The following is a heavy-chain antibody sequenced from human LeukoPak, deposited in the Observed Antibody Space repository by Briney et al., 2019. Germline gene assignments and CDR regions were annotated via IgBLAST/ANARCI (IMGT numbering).Heavy chain of an antibody. D-gene: IGHD3-22*01. CDR2: ISAYNGNT. CDR3: ARVGSDNYYDSSGYLDY. V-gene: IGHV1-18*01. Sequence: ASVKVSCKASGYTFTSYGISWVRQAPGQGLEWMGWISAYNGNTNYAQKLQGGVTMTTDTSTSTAYMELRSLRSDDTAVYYCARVGSDNYYDSSGYLDYWGQGTLVTVSS. J-gene: IGHJ4*02. CDR1: GYTFTSYG.